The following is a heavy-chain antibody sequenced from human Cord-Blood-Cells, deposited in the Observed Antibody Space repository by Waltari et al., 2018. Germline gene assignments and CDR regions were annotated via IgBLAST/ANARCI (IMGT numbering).Heavy chain of an antibody. Sequence: QVQLVQSGAEVKKPGASVKVSCKASGYTFTGYYMHWVRQAPGQGLEWRGWINPNSGGTNYAQTFQGGVTMTRDTSSSTAYMGLSRLRSDDTAVYYCASALKRYYFDYWGQGTLVTVSS. CDR1: GYTFTGYY. CDR2: INPNSGGT. V-gene: IGHV1-2*02. J-gene: IGHJ4*02. CDR3: ASALKRYYFDY.